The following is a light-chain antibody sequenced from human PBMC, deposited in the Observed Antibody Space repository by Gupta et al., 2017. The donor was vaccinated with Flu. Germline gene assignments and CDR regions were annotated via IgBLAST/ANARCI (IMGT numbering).Light chain of an antibody. Sequence: TSSDDGGYDNVSCDQEYPGKASKLISYGVDRRHSEVPDRFSGSRSGNTASLTVSGLRPEGEAQYYCGSYAGGNEGVFCGGTKLTVL. V-gene: IGLV2-8*01. CDR1: SSDDGGYDN. J-gene: IGLJ3*02. CDR2: GVD. CDR3: GSYAGGNEGV.